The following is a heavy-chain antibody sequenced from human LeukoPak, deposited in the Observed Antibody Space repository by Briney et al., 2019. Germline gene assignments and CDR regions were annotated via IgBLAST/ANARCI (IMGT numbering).Heavy chain of an antibody. J-gene: IGHJ4*02. CDR3: ATSRRSGWYFDY. V-gene: IGHV5-51*01. Sequence: GESLKISCKGSGYSFTNYWIGWVRQMPGKGLERMGIIYPGDSDTAYSPSFQGQVTISADKSTSTAYLQWSSLKASDTAMYYCATSRRSGWYFDYWGQGTLVTVSS. CDR2: IYPGDSDT. CDR1: GYSFTNYW. D-gene: IGHD6-19*01.